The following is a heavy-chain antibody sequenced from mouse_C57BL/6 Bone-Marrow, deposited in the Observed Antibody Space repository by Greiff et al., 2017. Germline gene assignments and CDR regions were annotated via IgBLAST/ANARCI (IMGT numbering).Heavy chain of an antibody. CDR3: ATPWDPYYYAMDY. Sequence: VQLQQSGPGLVQPSQSLSITCTVSGFSLTSYGVHWVRQSPGKGLEWLGVIWRGGSTDYNAAFMSRLSITKANSKSQVFFKMNSLQADDTAIYYCATPWDPYYYAMDYWGQGTSVTVSS. D-gene: IGHD4-1*01. CDR2: IWRGGST. J-gene: IGHJ4*01. V-gene: IGHV2-5*01. CDR1: GFSLTSYG.